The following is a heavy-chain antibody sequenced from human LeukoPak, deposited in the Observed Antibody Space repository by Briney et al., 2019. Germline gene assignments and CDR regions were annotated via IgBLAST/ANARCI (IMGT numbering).Heavy chain of an antibody. CDR2: INPNSGDT. V-gene: IGHV1-2*02. D-gene: IGHD3-22*01. Sequence: EASVKVSCKASGYIFTGYYMHWVRQAPGQGLEWMGWINPNSGDTNYAQKFQGRVTMTRDTSISTAYMELSRLRSDDTAVYYCARDVGYYYDSSGYYPGYWGQGTLVTVSS. J-gene: IGHJ4*02. CDR1: GYIFTGYY. CDR3: ARDVGYYYDSSGYYPGY.